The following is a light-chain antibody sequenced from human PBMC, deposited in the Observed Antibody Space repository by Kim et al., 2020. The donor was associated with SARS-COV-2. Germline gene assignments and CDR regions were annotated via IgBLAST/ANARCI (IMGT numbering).Light chain of an antibody. V-gene: IGKV3-20*01. CDR3: QQYGASPGT. CDR2: GAS. CDR1: QSVTSSY. J-gene: IGKJ1*01. Sequence: EIVLTQSPGTLSLSPGDRATLSCRASQSVTSSYLAWYKQKPGQVPRLLIYGASSRATGIPDRFSASGSGTDFTLTISRLEHEDFEVYYCQQYGASPGTFGQGTKVDIK.